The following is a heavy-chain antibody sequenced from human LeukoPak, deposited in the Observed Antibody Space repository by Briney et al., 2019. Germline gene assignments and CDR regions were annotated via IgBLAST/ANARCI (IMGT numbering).Heavy chain of an antibody. CDR1: GLTFSSYS. J-gene: IGHJ4*02. V-gene: IGHV3-21*01. CDR3: ARSLYSSGWKRGYYFDY. CDR2: ISSSSSYI. D-gene: IGHD6-19*01. Sequence: GGSLRLSCAASGLTFSSYSMNWVRQAPGKGLEWVSSISSSSSYIYYADSVKGRFTISRDNAKNSLYLQMNSLRAGDTAVYYCARSLYSSGWKRGYYFDYWGQGTLVTVSS.